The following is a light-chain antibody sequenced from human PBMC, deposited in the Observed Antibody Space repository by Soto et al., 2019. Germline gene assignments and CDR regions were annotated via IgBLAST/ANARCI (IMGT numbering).Light chain of an antibody. V-gene: IGKV1-39*01. CDR2: AAS. J-gene: IGKJ4*01. CDR3: QLSYSTALT. Sequence: DIPMTQSPSSLSASVGDRVTITCRASQSISSYLNWYQQKPGNAPKLLIYAASSLQSGVPSRFSGSGSGTDFTLTISSLQPEDFATYYCQLSYSTALTFGGGTKVEIK. CDR1: QSISSY.